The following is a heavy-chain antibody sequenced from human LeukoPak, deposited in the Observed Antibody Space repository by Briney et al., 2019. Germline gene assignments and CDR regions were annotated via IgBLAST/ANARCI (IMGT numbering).Heavy chain of an antibody. V-gene: IGHV5-51*01. CDR3: ARTYCTNGVCYGWYFDY. Sequence: GESLQISCKGSGYSFTSYWIVWVRQMPAKALEWMGIIYPGDSDTRYRPSFRGQVTISADKSISTPYLQWISLKASDTARYYCARTYCTNGVCYGWYFDYWGQGTLVTVSS. D-gene: IGHD2-8*01. CDR2: IYPGDSDT. CDR1: GYSFTSYW. J-gene: IGHJ4*02.